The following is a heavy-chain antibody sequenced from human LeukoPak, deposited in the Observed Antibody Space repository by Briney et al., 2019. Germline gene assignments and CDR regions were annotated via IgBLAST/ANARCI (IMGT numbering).Heavy chain of an antibody. CDR3: ARDLYYDSSGYSRPLYYYHGFDV. CDR2: ISYDGNKK. CDR1: GFTFSSYG. Sequence: GGSLRLSCAASGFTFSSYGMHWVRQAPGKGLEWVAVISYDGNKKDYADSVKGRFTISRDNSKNTLYLQMNSLRPEDTAVYYCARDLYYDSSGYSRPLYYYHGFDVWGQGTTVTFSS. D-gene: IGHD3-22*01. J-gene: IGHJ6*02. V-gene: IGHV3-30*03.